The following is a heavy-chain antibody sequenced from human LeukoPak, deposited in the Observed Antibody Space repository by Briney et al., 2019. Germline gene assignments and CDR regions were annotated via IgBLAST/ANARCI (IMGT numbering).Heavy chain of an antibody. CDR3: ARDLQLRFLEWSFFRPIHAFDI. D-gene: IGHD3-3*01. Sequence: ASVKVSCKASGYTFTGYYMHWVRQAPGQGLEWMGWINPNSGGTNYAQKFQGRVTMTRDTSISTAYMELSRLRSDDTAVYYCARDLQLRFLEWSFFRPIHAFDIWGQGTMVTVSS. CDR2: INPNSGGT. CDR1: GYTFTGYY. J-gene: IGHJ3*02. V-gene: IGHV1-2*02.